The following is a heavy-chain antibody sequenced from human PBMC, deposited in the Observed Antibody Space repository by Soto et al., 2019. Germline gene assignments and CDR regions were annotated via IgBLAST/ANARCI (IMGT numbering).Heavy chain of an antibody. V-gene: IGHV1-69*13. CDR1: GGTFSSYA. CDR2: IIPIFGTA. D-gene: IGHD1-26*01. CDR3: AEDSGRYYDYYYGMDV. Sequence: GASVKVSCKASGGTFSSYAISWVRQAPGQGLEWMGGIIPIFGTANYAQKFQGRVTITADESTSTAYMELSSLRSEDTAVYYCAEDSGRYYDYYYGMDVWGQGTTVTVSS. J-gene: IGHJ6*02.